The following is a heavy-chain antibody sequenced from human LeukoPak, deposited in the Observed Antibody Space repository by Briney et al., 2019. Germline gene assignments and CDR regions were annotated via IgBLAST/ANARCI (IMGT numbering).Heavy chain of an antibody. Sequence: SETLSLTCAVYGGSFSGYYWSWIRQPPGKGLEWIGEINHSGSTNYNPSLKSRVTISVDTSKNQFSLKLSSVTAADTAVYYCARGQIFNVLRYFGWTADAFDIWGQGTMVTVSS. CDR2: INHSGST. CDR1: GGSFSGYY. V-gene: IGHV4-34*01. J-gene: IGHJ3*02. D-gene: IGHD3-9*01. CDR3: ARGQIFNVLRYFGWTADAFDI.